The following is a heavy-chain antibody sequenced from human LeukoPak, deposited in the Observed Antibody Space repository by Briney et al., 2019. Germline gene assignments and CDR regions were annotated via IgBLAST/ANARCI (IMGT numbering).Heavy chain of an antibody. V-gene: IGHV4-59*01. CDR2: IYYSGST. CDR1: GGSISSYY. D-gene: IGHD3-22*01. CDR3: ASGTTYYYDSSGYYYADY. J-gene: IGHJ4*02. Sequence: SETLSLTCTVSGGSISSYYWSRIRQPPGKGLEWIGYIYYSGSTNYNPSLKSRVTISVDTSKNQFSLKLSSVTAADTAVYYCASGTTYYYDSSGYYYADYWGQGTLVTVSS.